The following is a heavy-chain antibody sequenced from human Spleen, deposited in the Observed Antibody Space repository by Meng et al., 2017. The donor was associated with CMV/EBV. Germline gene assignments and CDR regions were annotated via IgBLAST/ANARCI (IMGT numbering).Heavy chain of an antibody. CDR2: IHRDGSST. CDR3: ARETAAAGNWFDP. J-gene: IGHJ5*02. V-gene: IGHV3-74*01. CDR1: GFTFSSYW. D-gene: IGHD6-13*01. Sequence: GGSLRLSCAVSGFTFSSYWMHWVRQAPGKGLVWVSRIHRDGSSTSYADSVKGRLTISRDNGKNTLYLQMNSLRAEDTAVYYCARETAAAGNWFDPWGQGTLVTVSS.